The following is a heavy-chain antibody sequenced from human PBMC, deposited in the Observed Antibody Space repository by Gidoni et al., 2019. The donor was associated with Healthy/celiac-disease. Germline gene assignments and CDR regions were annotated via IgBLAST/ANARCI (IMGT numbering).Heavy chain of an antibody. V-gene: IGHV3-30*18. CDR3: AKDLNIVVVPAAPYFDY. J-gene: IGHJ4*02. CDR1: GFTFSSYG. D-gene: IGHD2-2*01. Sequence: ARPLRLSCAASGFTFSSYGMHWVRQAPGKGLEWVAVISYDGSNKYYADSVKGRFTISRDNSKNTLYLQMNSLRAEDTAVYYCAKDLNIVVVPAAPYFDYWGQGTLVTVSS. CDR2: ISYDGSNK.